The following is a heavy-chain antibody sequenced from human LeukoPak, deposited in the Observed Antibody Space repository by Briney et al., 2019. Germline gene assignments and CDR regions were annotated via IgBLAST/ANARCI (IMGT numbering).Heavy chain of an antibody. CDR2: ISVYSGNT. CDR1: GYTFASYG. V-gene: IGHV1-18*01. D-gene: IGHD2-8*01. Sequence: GASVTVSCTASGYTFASYGVTWVRQAPGQGPEWMAWISVYSGNTEYAQKLQDRVTLTADTSTSTVYMELRSLRSDDTAVYYCARDGWSLGPWGQGTLVTVSS. CDR3: ARDGWSLGP. J-gene: IGHJ5*02.